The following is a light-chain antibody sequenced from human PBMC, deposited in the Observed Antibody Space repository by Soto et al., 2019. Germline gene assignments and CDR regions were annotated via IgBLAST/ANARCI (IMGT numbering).Light chain of an antibody. J-gene: IGKJ4*01. CDR2: DAS. CDR1: PDISNH. V-gene: IGKV1-33*01. CDR3: QQYHNLPLS. Sequence: DLQMTQSQSSLSASVGDRVIISCQASPDISNHLNWYQQKPGKAPKLLIYDASNFEIGVPSRFSGSGSGTYFTFTISSLQPEDIATYYCQQYHNLPLSFGGGTKVEIK.